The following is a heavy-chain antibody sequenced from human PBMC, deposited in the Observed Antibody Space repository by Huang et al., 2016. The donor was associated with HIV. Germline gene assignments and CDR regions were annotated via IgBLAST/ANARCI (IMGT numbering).Heavy chain of an antibody. CDR3: ARQVDGFRSHFDF. D-gene: IGHD5-18*01. J-gene: IGHJ4*02. Sequence: EVLLVQSGAELKEPGESLKISCKASGYGFSCYWIGWVGQKPGKGLGGVGIIYPGDSETKYSPSFDGQVTISADKSTRTAYLQWESLKAPDTAIYFCARQVDGFRSHFDFWGQGTLVSVSS. CDR2: IYPGDSET. V-gene: IGHV5-51*01. CDR1: GYGFSCYW.